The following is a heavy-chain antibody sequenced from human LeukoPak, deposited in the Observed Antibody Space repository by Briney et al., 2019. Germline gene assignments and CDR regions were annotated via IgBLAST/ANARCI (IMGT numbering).Heavy chain of an antibody. V-gene: IGHV3-11*04. D-gene: IGHD7-27*01. J-gene: IGHJ1*01. CDR2: ISSSGSNI. Sequence: GGSLRLSCAASGFTFSDNYMSWIRQAPGKGLEWVSYISSSGSNIYYVDSVKGRFTISRDNTKNSLYLQMNSLRVEDMAVYYCARDPRTGDWGQGTLVTVSS. CDR3: ARDPRTGD. CDR1: GFTFSDNY.